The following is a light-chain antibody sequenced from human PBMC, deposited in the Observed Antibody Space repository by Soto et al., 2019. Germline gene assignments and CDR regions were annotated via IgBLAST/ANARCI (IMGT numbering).Light chain of an antibody. J-gene: IGKJ4*01. CDR3: QPYNNWPLT. V-gene: IGKV3-15*01. CDR2: DTS. CDR1: QGIGDT. Sequence: EVVMRQSPATLSVSPGEFATVSCRASQGIGDTLAWYQHKPGQTPRLLIYDTSTRATGVPTRFSGSRSGAEFTLTINSLQSEDFAVYYCQPYNNWPLTFGGGTKGDIK.